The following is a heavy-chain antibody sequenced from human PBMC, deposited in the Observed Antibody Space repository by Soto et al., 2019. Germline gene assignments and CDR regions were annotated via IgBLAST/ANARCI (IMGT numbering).Heavy chain of an antibody. J-gene: IGHJ5*02. CDR3: AKDNCISTSCYRLYNWFDP. D-gene: IGHD2-2*01. CDR2: ISYDGSNK. CDR1: GFTFSSYG. V-gene: IGHV3-30*18. Sequence: QVQLVESGGGVVQPGRSLRLSCAASGFTFSSYGMHWVRQAPGKGLEWVAVISYDGSNKYYADSVKGRFTISRDNSKNTLYLHMNSLRAEDTAVYYCAKDNCISTSCYRLYNWFDPWGQGTLVTVSS.